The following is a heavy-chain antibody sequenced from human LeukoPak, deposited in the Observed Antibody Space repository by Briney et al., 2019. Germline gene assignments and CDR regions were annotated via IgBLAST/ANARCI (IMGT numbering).Heavy chain of an antibody. CDR2: INGNGGST. CDR1: GFTFDNYG. CDR3: ARHDFWSGFKGGDY. J-gene: IGHJ4*02. D-gene: IGHD3-3*01. Sequence: GESLRLSCAASGFTFDNYGISWVRQVPGKGIDWDCSINGNGGSTAYADSVKGRFTTSRHNAKNSLYLQINSLRAEDTAFYYCARHDFWSGFKGGDYWGQGTLVTVSS. V-gene: IGHV3-20*04.